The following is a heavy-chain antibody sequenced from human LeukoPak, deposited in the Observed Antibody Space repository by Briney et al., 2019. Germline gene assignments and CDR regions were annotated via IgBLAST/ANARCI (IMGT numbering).Heavy chain of an antibody. CDR2: INGDMRST. V-gene: IGHV3-74*01. Sequence: GGSLRLSCEASGFTFKNYWMHWVRQVPGKGLEWVSGINGDMRSTNYADSVKGRITITRDNARSTLFLQMNSLGTEDTAVYYCAKDRGAPDFYYYYYGMDVWGQGTTVIVSS. CDR3: AKDRGAPDFYYYYYGMDV. D-gene: IGHD1-14*01. J-gene: IGHJ6*02. CDR1: GFTFKNYW.